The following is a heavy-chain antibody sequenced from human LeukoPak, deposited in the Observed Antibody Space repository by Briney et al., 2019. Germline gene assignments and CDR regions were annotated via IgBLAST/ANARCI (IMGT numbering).Heavy chain of an antibody. D-gene: IGHD6-13*01. Sequence: GGSLRLSCAASGFSFSNYWMHWVRQAPGKGLVWVSRISSDGNNTTYADSVKGRFTISRDNAKNTLYLQMNSLGAEDSAIYYCARCSTSFCFYGMDVWGQGTAVIVSS. CDR2: ISSDGNNT. CDR1: GFSFSNYW. CDR3: ARCSTSFCFYGMDV. J-gene: IGHJ6*02. V-gene: IGHV3-74*03.